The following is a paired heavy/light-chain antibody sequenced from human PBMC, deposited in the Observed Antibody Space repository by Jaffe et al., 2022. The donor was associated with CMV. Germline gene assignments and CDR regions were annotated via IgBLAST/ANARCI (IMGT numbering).Light chain of an antibody. V-gene: IGKV2-28*01. Sequence: DIVLTQSPLFLPVSPGEPASISCRSSQSLLYSDGYNNLDWYLQKPGQSPQLLIYVGSNRASGVPDRLSGSGSGTDFTLRISRVEAEDVGVYFCMQALQTPFTFGQGTKLEIK. CDR3: MQALQTPFT. CDR2: VGS. CDR1: QSLLYSDGYNN. J-gene: IGKJ2*01.
Heavy chain of an antibody. CDR2: IKSKTDGGAR. J-gene: IGHJ4*02. D-gene: IGHD6-6*01. V-gene: IGHV3-15*01. CDR3: TTESGKDKFSSWPSN. Sequence: EIHLVQSGGGSVQPWGSLRLSCVASGFNFPNAWLSWVRQPPGKGLEWVARIKSKTDGGAREYASRVKDRFTISRDDSKDTLYLQLNSLKAEDTAVYYCTTESGKDKFSSWPSNWGQGTLVTVSS. CDR1: GFNFPNAW.